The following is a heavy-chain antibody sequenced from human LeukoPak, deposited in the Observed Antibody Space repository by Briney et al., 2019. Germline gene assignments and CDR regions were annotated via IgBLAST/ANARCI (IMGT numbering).Heavy chain of an antibody. J-gene: IGHJ6*02. CDR1: GYSFTGYF. V-gene: IGHV1-2*02. Sequence: ASLKVSCKTSGYSFTGYFMHWVRQAPGQGLEWMGWINPNSGDTKYAQRFQGRVTMTRDTSINTAYMELRRLTSDDTAVYYCARVPSMIRGVVNYGMDVWGQGTTVTVSS. CDR3: ARVPSMIRGVVNYGMDV. D-gene: IGHD3-10*01. CDR2: INPNSGDT.